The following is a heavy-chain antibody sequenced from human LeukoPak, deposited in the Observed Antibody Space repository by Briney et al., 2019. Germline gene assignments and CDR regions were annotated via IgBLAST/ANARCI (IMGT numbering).Heavy chain of an antibody. J-gene: IGHJ4*02. CDR1: GGSVSSGSYY. CDR3: ATEIYCGGDCYSDY. D-gene: IGHD2-21*02. CDR2: IYYSGST. Sequence: SETLSLTCTVSGGSVSSGSYYWSWVRQPPGKGLEWIGYIYYSGSTNYNPSLKSRVTISVDTSKNQFSLKLSSVTAADTALYYCATEIYCGGDCYSDYWGQGTLVTVSS. V-gene: IGHV4-61*01.